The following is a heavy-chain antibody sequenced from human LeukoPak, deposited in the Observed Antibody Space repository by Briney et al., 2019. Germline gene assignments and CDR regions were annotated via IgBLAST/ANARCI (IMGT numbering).Heavy chain of an antibody. Sequence: PGGSLRLSCAASGFSFSSYSMNWVRQAPGKGLEWLSYITDDSSTMHYAAAVKGRFAISRDNAKNSLYLQMNSLRVKDTALYYCVRKIGSSGYPFDFWGQGTLVTVSS. CDR2: ITDDSSTM. J-gene: IGHJ4*02. CDR1: GFSFSSYS. CDR3: VRKIGSSGYPFDF. D-gene: IGHD3-22*01. V-gene: IGHV3-48*01.